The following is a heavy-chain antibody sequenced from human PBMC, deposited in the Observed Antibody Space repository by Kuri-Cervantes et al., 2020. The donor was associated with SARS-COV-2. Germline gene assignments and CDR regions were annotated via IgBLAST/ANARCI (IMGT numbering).Heavy chain of an antibody. J-gene: IGHJ4*02. CDR3: ARVGATIAFDY. Sequence: SETLSLTCTVSGGSVSSGSYYWSWIRQPPGKGLEWIGYIYHSGSTYYNPSLKSRVTISVDRSKNQFSLKLSSVTAADTAVYYCARVGATIAFDYWGQGTLVTVSS. V-gene: IGHV4-30-2*01. D-gene: IGHD1-26*01. CDR2: IYHSGST. CDR1: GGSVSSGSYY.